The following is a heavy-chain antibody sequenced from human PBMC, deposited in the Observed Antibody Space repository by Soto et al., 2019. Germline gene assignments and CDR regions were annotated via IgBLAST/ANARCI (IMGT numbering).Heavy chain of an antibody. J-gene: IGHJ4*02. V-gene: IGHV3-48*02. CDR2: ISSSSSTI. CDR3: ARVAVKDIVVVPAAMKMMAPFDY. D-gene: IGHD2-2*01. Sequence: GGSLRLSCAASGFTFSSYSMNWVRQAPGKGLEWVSYISSSSSTIYYADSVKGRFTISRDNAKNSLYLQMNSLRDEDTAVYYCARVAVKDIVVVPAAMKMMAPFDYWGQGTLVTVSS. CDR1: GFTFSSYS.